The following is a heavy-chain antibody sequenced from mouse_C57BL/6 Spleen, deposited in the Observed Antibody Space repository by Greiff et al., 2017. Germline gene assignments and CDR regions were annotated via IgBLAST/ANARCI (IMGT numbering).Heavy chain of an antibody. Sequence: QVQLQQPGAELVKPGASVKMSCKASGYTFTSYWITWVKQRPGQGLEWIGDIYPGSGSTNYNEKFKSKATLTVDTSSSTAYMQLSSPTSEDSAVYYCARVTTVVAPYYAMDYWGQGTSVTVSS. CDR2: IYPGSGST. V-gene: IGHV1-55*01. CDR1: GYTFTSYW. J-gene: IGHJ4*01. CDR3: ARVTTVVAPYYAMDY. D-gene: IGHD1-1*01.